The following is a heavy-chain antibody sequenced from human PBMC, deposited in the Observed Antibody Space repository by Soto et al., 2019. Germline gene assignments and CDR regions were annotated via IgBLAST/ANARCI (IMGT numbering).Heavy chain of an antibody. D-gene: IGHD3-22*01. J-gene: IGHJ4*02. V-gene: IGHV1-69*13. CDR3: ARGPTSYDSSGYYYVEGIDY. CDR1: GGTFSSYA. Sequence: LVKVSCKASGGTFSSYAISWVRQAPGQGLEWMGGIIPIFGTANYAQKFQGRVTITADESTSTAYMELSSLRSEDTAVYYCARGPTSYDSSGYYYVEGIDYWGQGTLVTVSS. CDR2: IIPIFGTA.